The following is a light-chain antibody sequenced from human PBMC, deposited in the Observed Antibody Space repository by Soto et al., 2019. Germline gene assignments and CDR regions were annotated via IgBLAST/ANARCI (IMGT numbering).Light chain of an antibody. CDR3: QQYDRSPWT. Sequence: EIVVTQSPGTLSLSPGERASLSCRASQSVGSSFLAWYQQKPGQAPRLLIYGASSRATGIPDRFSGSGSGTDFTLSINRLETEDFAVYYCQQYDRSPWTFGQGTKLDI. J-gene: IGKJ1*01. CDR2: GAS. CDR1: QSVGSSF. V-gene: IGKV3-20*01.